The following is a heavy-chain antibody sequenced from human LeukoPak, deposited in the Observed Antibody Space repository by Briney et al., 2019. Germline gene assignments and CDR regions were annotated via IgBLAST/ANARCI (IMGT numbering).Heavy chain of an antibody. CDR1: GFTFSNHE. D-gene: IGHD3-3*01. Sequence: PGGSLRLSCAASGFTFSNHEMNWVRQAPGKGLEWASYISSSGGTIYYADSVKGRFTISRDNAKNSLDLQMNSLRAEDTAVYYCARESDFWIGYYSVLDYWGQGTLVTVSS. V-gene: IGHV3-48*03. CDR2: ISSSGGTI. CDR3: ARESDFWIGYYSVLDY. J-gene: IGHJ4*02.